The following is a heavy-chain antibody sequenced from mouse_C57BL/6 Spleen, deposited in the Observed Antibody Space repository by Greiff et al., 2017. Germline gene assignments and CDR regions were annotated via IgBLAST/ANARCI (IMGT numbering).Heavy chain of an antibody. V-gene: IGHV1-80*01. CDR1: GYAFSSYW. Sequence: VQLVESGAELVKPGASVKISCKASGYAFSSYWMNWVKQRPGKGLEWIGQIYPGDGDTNYNGKFKGKATLTADKSSSTAYMQLSSLTSEDSAVYFCAAYYSNYGAMDYWGQGTSVTVSS. D-gene: IGHD2-5*01. CDR3: AAYYSNYGAMDY. J-gene: IGHJ4*01. CDR2: IYPGDGDT.